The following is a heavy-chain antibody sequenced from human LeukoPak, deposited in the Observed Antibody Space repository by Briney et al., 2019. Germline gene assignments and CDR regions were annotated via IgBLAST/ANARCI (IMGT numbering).Heavy chain of an antibody. CDR3: ARQGNCYSRVDY. CDR2: IYHSGNT. D-gene: IGHD2-21*01. V-gene: IGHV4-38-2*01. Sequence: SETLSLTCAVSDYSISSGYYWGWIRQPPGKGLEWIGSIYHSGNTYYNPSLKSRFTISIDTSKNQFFLKVNSVTAADTATYYCARQGNCYSRVDYWGQGTLVTVSS. J-gene: IGHJ4*02. CDR1: DYSISSGYY.